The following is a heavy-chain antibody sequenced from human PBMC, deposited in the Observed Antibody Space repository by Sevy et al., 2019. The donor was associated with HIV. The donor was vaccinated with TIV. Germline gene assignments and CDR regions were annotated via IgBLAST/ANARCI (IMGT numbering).Heavy chain of an antibody. CDR2: ITRNSYEAYGGTT. D-gene: IGHD5-12*01. V-gene: IGHV3-49*03. CDR1: GFTFDDYA. J-gene: IGHJ4*02. Sequence: GGSLRLSCTTSGFTFDDYAMSWFRQAPGKGLEWVAFITRNSYEAYGGTTDYAASVKGRFIISRDDSKSVAYLQMNSLKTDDAGVYYCTRGLATADTPEYYFDYWGQGTLVTVSS. CDR3: TRGLATADTPEYYFDY.